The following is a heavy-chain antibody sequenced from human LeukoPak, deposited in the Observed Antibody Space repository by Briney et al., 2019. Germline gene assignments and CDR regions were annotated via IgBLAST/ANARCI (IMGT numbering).Heavy chain of an antibody. D-gene: IGHD5-12*01. Sequence: SETLSLTCTVSGVSISSSNSYWGWIRQPPGKGLEWIGSIYYSGNTYYNASLKSRVTISVDTSKNQFSLKLSSVTAADTAVYYCARGVWWLRIMDHFDYWGQGTLVTVSS. CDR3: ARGVWWLRIMDHFDY. CDR2: IYYSGNT. V-gene: IGHV4-39*07. J-gene: IGHJ4*02. CDR1: GVSISSSNSY.